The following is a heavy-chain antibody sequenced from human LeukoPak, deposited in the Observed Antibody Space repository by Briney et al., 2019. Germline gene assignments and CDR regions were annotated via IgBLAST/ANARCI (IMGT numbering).Heavy chain of an antibody. V-gene: IGHV3-21*01. CDR1: GFIFSSYS. D-gene: IGHD5-12*01. CDR3: ARDRGSTGYDLYDY. J-gene: IGHJ4*02. Sequence: GGSLRLSCAASGFIFSSYSMNWVRQAPGKGLEWVSSISSSSSYIYYADSVKGRFTISRDNAKNSLYLQMNSLRAEDTAVYYCARDRGSTGYDLYDYWGQGTLVTVSS. CDR2: ISSSSSYI.